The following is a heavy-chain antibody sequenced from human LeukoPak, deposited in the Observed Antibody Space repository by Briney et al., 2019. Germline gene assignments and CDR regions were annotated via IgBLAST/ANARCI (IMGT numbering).Heavy chain of an antibody. CDR1: GYTFTSYG. CDR2: INPNSGGA. Sequence: ASVKVSCKASGYTFTSYGISWVRQAPGQGLEWMGWINPNSGGANYAQKFQGRVTMTRDTSISTAYMGLSRLRSDDTALYYCAKGSGNGYGSGPFDYWGQGTLVTVSS. D-gene: IGHD3-10*01. J-gene: IGHJ4*02. V-gene: IGHV1-2*02. CDR3: AKGSGNGYGSGPFDY.